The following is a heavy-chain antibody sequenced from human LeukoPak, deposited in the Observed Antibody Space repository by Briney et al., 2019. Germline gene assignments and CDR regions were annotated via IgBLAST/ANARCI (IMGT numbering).Heavy chain of an antibody. CDR1: GYTFTSYY. CDR2: INPSGGST. Sequence: ASVKVSCKASGYTFTSYYMHWVRQAPGQGLEWMGIINPSGGSTSYAQKFQGRVTMTRDTSTSTVYMELSSLRSEDTAVYYCARERVYYDSSFSFAGEGIDYWGQGTLVTVSS. CDR3: ARERVYYDSSFSFAGEGIDY. V-gene: IGHV1-46*01. J-gene: IGHJ4*02. D-gene: IGHD3-22*01.